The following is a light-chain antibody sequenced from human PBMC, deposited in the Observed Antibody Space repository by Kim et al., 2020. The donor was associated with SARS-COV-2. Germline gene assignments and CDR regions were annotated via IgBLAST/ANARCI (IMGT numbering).Light chain of an antibody. V-gene: IGKV3-20*01. CDR2: GTS. J-gene: IGKJ2*01. CDR1: QSVASNH. Sequence: EIVLTQSPGTLSLSPGERATLSCRASQSVASNHLAWLQQKPGQTPRLLIYGTSSRATGIADRFSAGGSGTDFTLTISRLEPEDFAIYYCKQYDWPPYTFAQGTKLEI. CDR3: KQYDWPPYT.